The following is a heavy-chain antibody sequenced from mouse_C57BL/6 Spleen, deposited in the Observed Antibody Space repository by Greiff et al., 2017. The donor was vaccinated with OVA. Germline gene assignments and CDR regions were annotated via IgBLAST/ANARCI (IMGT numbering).Heavy chain of an antibody. Sequence: QVQLQQSGAELVKPGASVKMSCKASGYTFTSYWLTWVQQSPGQGLAWIGDIYPGSGSTNYNEKFKIEGTLTVDTQYRTAYMQLSILTSEDYAVYYCARSGYGSSYFDYWGQGTTLTVSA. J-gene: IGHJ2*01. CDR3: ARSGYGSSYFDY. V-gene: IGHV1-55*01. CDR1: GYTFTSYW. D-gene: IGHD1-1*01. CDR2: IYPGSGST.